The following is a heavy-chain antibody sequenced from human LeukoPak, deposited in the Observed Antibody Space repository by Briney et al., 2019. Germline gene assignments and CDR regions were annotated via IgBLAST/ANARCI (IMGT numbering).Heavy chain of an antibody. Sequence: GGSLRLSCGASGFTFSSYWMIWVRQAPGKGLEWVANIKQDGSEKYYVDSVKGRFTISRDNAKNSLYLQMNSLRAEDTAVYYCARTRYWFDPWGQATLVTVSS. CDR1: GFTFSSYW. V-gene: IGHV3-7*01. D-gene: IGHD3-16*02. J-gene: IGHJ5*02. CDR2: IKQDGSEK. CDR3: ARTRYWFDP.